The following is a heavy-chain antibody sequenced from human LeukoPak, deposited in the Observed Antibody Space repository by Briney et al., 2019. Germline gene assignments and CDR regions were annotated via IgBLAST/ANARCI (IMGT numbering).Heavy chain of an antibody. J-gene: IGHJ2*01. V-gene: IGHV4-38-2*02. CDR2: IYHSGST. CDR1: GYSISSGYY. CDR3: AGVRYCSSTSCSTFDL. Sequence: AETLSLTCTASGYSISSGYYWGWIRQPPGNGLEWIGSIYHSGSTYYNPSLKSRVTISVDTSKNQFSLKLSSVTAADTAVYYCAGVRYCSSTSCSTFDLWGRGTLVTVSS. D-gene: IGHD2-2*01.